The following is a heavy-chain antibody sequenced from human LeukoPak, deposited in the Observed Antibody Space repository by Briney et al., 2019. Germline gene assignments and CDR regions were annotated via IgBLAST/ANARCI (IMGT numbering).Heavy chain of an antibody. CDR2: ISAYNGNT. J-gene: IGHJ4*02. V-gene: IGHV1-18*01. CDR3: ASAIDYDFAPDY. CDR1: GYTFTSYG. Sequence: VASVKVSCKASGYTFTSYGISWVRQAPGQGLEWMGWISAYNGNTNYAQKLQGRVTMTTDTSTSTAYMELRSLRSDDTTVYYCASAIDYDFAPDYWGQGTLVTVSS. D-gene: IGHD4-17*01.